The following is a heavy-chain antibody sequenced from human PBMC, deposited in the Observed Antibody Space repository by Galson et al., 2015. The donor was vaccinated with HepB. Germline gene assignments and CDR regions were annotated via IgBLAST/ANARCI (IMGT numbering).Heavy chain of an antibody. CDR2: IYSGGST. CDR1: GFTVSSNY. J-gene: IGHJ4*02. V-gene: IGHV3-66*02. CDR3: ARDPVQLWPQGGGSDY. D-gene: IGHD5-18*01. Sequence: SLRLSCAASGFTVSSNYMSWVRQAPGKGLEWVSVIYSGGSTYYADSVKGRFTISRDNSKNTLYLQMNSLRAEDTAVYYCARDPVQLWPQGGGSDYWGQGTLVTVSS.